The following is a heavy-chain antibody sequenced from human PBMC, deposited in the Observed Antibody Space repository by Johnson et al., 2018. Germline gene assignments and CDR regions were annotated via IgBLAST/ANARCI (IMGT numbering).Heavy chain of an antibody. Sequence: QVQLGQSGAEVEKPGSSVMVSCKASGGTFSTYSINWVRQAPGQGLEWMGGIIPIFGTTNNAQKIQGRVTMTRNTSISTAYMELSSLGPEDTAVYYCARAKGYGTYYYYYYRDVWGQGTTVTVSS. V-gene: IGHV1-69*05. CDR3: ARAKGYGTYYYYYYRDV. CDR2: IIPIFGTT. J-gene: IGHJ6*03. D-gene: IGHD1-14*01. CDR1: GGTFSTYS.